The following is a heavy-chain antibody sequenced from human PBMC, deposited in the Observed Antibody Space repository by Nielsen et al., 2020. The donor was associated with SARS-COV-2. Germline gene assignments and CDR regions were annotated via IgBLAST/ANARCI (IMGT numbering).Heavy chain of an antibody. CDR2: IYYSGST. J-gene: IGHJ4*02. CDR1: GGSISSGGYY. CDR3: ARIWFGRNYFDY. D-gene: IGHD3-10*01. Sequence: SETLSLTCTVSGGSISSGGYYWSWIRQHPGKGLEWIGYIYYSGSTYYNPSLKSRVTISVDTSKNQFSLKLSSVTAADTAVYYCARIWFGRNYFDYWGQGTLVTVSS. V-gene: IGHV4-31*03.